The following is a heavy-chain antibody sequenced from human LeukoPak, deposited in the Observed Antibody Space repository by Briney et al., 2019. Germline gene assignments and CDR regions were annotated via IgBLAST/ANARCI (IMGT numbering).Heavy chain of an antibody. D-gene: IGHD4-17*01. CDR1: GGSFSEHY. J-gene: IGHJ4*02. V-gene: IGHV4-34*01. CDR3: ARGLGLRVMTTVTTFDY. CDR2: VNHSGRT. Sequence: SEILSLTCAVYGGSFSEHYWSWIRQPPGKGLEWIGEVNHSGRTNYNPSLKSRVTISADRSQNQFSLKLSSVTAADTAVYYCARGLGLRVMTTVTTFDYWGQGTLVTVSS.